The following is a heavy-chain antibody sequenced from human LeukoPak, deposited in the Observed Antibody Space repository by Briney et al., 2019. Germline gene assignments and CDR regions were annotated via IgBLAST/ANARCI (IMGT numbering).Heavy chain of an antibody. Sequence: GGSLRLSCAASGFTFSSYGMHWVRQAPGKGLEWVAFIRYDGSNKYYADSVKGRFTISRDNSKNTLYLQMNSLRAEDTAVYYCARGYGRLTLVWGQGTLVTVSS. V-gene: IGHV3-30*02. CDR2: IRYDGSNK. D-gene: IGHD3-10*01. CDR3: ARGYGRLTLV. J-gene: IGHJ4*02. CDR1: GFTFSSYG.